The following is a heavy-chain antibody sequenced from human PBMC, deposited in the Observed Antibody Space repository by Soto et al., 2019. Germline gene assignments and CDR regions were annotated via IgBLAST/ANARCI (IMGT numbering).Heavy chain of an antibody. CDR1: GFTISSFA. V-gene: IGHV3-23*01. Sequence: EVQLLESGGGLVQPGGSLRLSCAASGFTISSFAMTWVRQAPGKGLEWVSSVSGSGGRTSYADSVKGRVTIARDNSNNTLYLQINSLRAEDTAVYYCTIVANDHWGQGTLVIVSS. D-gene: IGHD5-12*01. CDR2: VSGSGGRT. J-gene: IGHJ4*02. CDR3: TIVANDH.